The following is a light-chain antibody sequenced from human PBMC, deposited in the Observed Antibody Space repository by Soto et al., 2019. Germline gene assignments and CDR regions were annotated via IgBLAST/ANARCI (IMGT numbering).Light chain of an antibody. V-gene: IGKV4-1*01. J-gene: IGKJ2*01. CDR2: GAS. CDR3: QQYYSIPFT. CDR1: QSVLYNSNNKNH. Sequence: DFVMTQAPDSLAVSLGERATINCKSSQSVLYNSNNKNHLGWFQQKPGHPPKLLIYGASFRPSGVPDRFSGSGSGTDFTLTISRLQAEDVAVYYCQQYYSIPFTFGQGTKVDIK.